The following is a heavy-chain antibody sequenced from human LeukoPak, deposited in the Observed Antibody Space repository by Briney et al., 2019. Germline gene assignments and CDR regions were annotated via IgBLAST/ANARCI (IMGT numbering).Heavy chain of an antibody. V-gene: IGHV3-7*03. CDR3: AKDRPRNFWSDY. CDR1: GFTFSSYW. Sequence: PGGSLRLSCAASGFTFSSYWVSWVRQAPGKGLEWVANIKQDGSEKYYVDSVKGRFTISRDNSKNTLYLQMNSLRAEDTAVYYCAKDRPRNFWSDYWGQGTLVTVSS. J-gene: IGHJ4*02. D-gene: IGHD3-3*01. CDR2: IKQDGSEK.